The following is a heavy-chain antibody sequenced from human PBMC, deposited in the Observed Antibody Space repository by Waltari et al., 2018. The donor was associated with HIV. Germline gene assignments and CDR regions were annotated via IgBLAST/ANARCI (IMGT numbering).Heavy chain of an antibody. CDR3: ARGPMYKWFDP. V-gene: IGHV3-9*01. J-gene: IGHJ5*02. Sequence: EVQLVESGGDLVQPGGSLRLSCAASGFRFDDYAMHWVRQAPGKGVGWVSGISGRSGNIAYADSVRGRFTISRDNAKNSLYLRMNSLRPDDTGFYYCARGPMYKWFDPWGQGTLVTVAS. CDR2: ISGRSGNI. CDR1: GFRFDDYA. D-gene: IGHD3-10*02.